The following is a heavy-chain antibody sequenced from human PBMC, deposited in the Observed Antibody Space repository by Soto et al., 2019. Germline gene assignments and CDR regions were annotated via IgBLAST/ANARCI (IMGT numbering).Heavy chain of an antibody. CDR2: IYYSGST. J-gene: IGHJ3*02. CDR1: GGSISSYY. V-gene: IGHV4-59*01. Sequence: PSETLSLTCTVSGGSISSYYWSWIRQPPGKGLEWIGYIYYSGSTNYNPSLKSRVTISVDTSKNQFSLKLSSVTAADTAVYYCASYCSSTSCYGHDAFDIWGQGTMVTVSS. CDR3: ASYCSSTSCYGHDAFDI. D-gene: IGHD2-2*01.